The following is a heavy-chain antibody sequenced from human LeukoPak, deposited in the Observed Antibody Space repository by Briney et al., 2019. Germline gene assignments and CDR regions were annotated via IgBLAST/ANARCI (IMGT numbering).Heavy chain of an antibody. J-gene: IGHJ4*02. D-gene: IGHD3-3*01. CDR3: ARAHSSDYDFWSGHLYYFDY. Sequence: ASVKVSCKASGYTFTGYYMHWVRQAPGQGLEWMGWINPNSGGTNYAQKFQGRVTMTRDTSISTAYMELSSLRSEDTAVYYCARAHSSDYDFWSGHLYYFDYWGQGTLVTVSS. CDR1: GYTFTGYY. CDR2: INPNSGGT. V-gene: IGHV1-2*02.